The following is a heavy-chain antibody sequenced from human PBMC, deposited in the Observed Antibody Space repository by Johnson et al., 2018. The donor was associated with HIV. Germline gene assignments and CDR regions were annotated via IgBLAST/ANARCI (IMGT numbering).Heavy chain of an antibody. CDR3: AKGQVARGAFDI. D-gene: IGHD2-15*01. CDR1: GFTFSTFY. Sequence: VRLVESGGGLVQPGGSLRLSCAASGFTFSTFYMTWVRQGPGKGLEWVSVIDSGGGTKYADSVTGRFTISRDNSKNTLYLQMNSLRVEDTAVYYCAKGQVARGAFDIWGQGTMVTVS. V-gene: IGHV3-66*01. CDR2: IDSGGGT. J-gene: IGHJ3*02.